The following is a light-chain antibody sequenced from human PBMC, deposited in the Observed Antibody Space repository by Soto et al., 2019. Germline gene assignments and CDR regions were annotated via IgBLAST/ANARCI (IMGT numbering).Light chain of an antibody. J-gene: IGLJ2*01. CDR2: EDT. CDR3: QGWDSGTGV. V-gene: IGLV3-1*01. CDR1: TLGSKF. Sequence: SYELTQPPSVSVSPGQTANITCSGNTLGSKFVFWYQQKAGQSPMVVIYEDTKRPSGIPERFSGSNSGNTATLTISGTQAMDEADFYCQGWDSGTGVFGRGTKLTVL.